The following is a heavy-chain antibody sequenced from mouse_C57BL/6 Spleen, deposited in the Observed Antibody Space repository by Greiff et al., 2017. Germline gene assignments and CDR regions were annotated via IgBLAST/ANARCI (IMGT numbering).Heavy chain of an antibody. CDR2: INPSSGYT. CDR3: ARESTTDEAPAYAMDY. CDR1: GYTFTSYW. J-gene: IGHJ4*01. D-gene: IGHD1-1*01. V-gene: IGHV1-7*01. Sequence: QVQLQQSGAELAKPGASVKLSCKASGYTFTSYWMHWVKQRPGQGLEWIGYINPSSGYTKYNQKFKDKTTLTADKSSSTAYMQLSSLTYEDSAVYYCARESTTDEAPAYAMDYWGQGTSVTVSS.